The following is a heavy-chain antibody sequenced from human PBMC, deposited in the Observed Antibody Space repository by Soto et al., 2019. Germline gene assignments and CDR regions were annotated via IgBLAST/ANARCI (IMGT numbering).Heavy chain of an antibody. J-gene: IGHJ6*02. V-gene: IGHV1-2*04. D-gene: IGHD3-3*01. CDR1: GYTFTGYY. CDR2: INPNSGGT. CDR3: ARAYSYDFWSGLSGGGYYYGMDV. Sequence: ASVKVSCKASGYTFTGYYMHWVRQAPGQGLEWMGWINPNSGGTNYAQKFQGWVTMTRDTSISTAYMELSRLRSDDTAVYYCARAYSYDFWSGLSGGGYYYGMDVWGQGTTVTVSS.